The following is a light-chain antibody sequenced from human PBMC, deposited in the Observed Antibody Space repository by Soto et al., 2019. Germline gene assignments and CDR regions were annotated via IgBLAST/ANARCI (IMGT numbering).Light chain of an antibody. J-gene: IGKJ1*01. Sequence: EILITQSPDTLSVSPGESATLSRRASQRVYSNLAWYQQRPGQAPRLLIYGASTRATGIPARFSGSGSGSEFTLTISSLQSEDFAIYYCHQYNNWPGTFGQGTKVDIK. CDR3: HQYNNWPGT. CDR2: GAS. CDR1: QRVYSN. V-gene: IGKV3-15*01.